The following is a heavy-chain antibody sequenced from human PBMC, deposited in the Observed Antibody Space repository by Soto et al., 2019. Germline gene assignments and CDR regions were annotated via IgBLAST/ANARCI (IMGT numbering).Heavy chain of an antibody. V-gene: IGHV3-23*01. D-gene: IGHD4-17*01. CDR2: ISGSGSST. Sequence: EVQLLESGGSLVQPGGSLRLSCAASGFTFSSYAMSWVRQAPGKGLEWVSAISGSGSSTYYADSVKGRFTISRDTSKNTLYLQMNSLRAEDTAVYYCAKDRGDYGDYYYYYGMDVWGQGTTVTVSS. J-gene: IGHJ6*02. CDR3: AKDRGDYGDYYYYYGMDV. CDR1: GFTFSSYA.